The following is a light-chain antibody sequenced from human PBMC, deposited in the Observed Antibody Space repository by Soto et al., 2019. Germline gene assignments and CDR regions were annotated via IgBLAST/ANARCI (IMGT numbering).Light chain of an antibody. CDR2: AAS. CDR3: QQASSFPPT. CDR1: QDISSW. J-gene: IGKJ5*01. V-gene: IGKV1-12*01. Sequence: DIQMTQSPPSVSASVGDRFTITFRSSQDISSWLAWYQQKPGKAPKIMIYAASSLQGGVPSRFSGSGSGTEFTLTISSLQPEDFATYYCQQASSFPPTFGQGTRLEIK.